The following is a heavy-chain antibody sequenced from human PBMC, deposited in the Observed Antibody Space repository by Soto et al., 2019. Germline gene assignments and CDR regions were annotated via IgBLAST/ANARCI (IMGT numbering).Heavy chain of an antibody. CDR2: IYYSGST. CDR3: ARFPQYSSGWTLDY. V-gene: IGHV4-59*01. D-gene: IGHD6-19*01. CDR1: GGSISSYY. Sequence: PSETLSLTCTVSGGSISSYYWSWIRQPPGKGLEWIGYIYYSGSTNYNPSLKSRVTISVDTSKNQFSLKLSSVTAADTAVYYCARFPQYSSGWTLDYWGQGTLVTVSS. J-gene: IGHJ4*02.